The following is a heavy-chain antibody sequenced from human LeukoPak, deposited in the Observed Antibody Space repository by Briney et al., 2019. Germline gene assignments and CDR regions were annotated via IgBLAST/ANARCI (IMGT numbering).Heavy chain of an antibody. V-gene: IGHV4-34*01. J-gene: IGHJ5*02. CDR1: GGSFSGYY. D-gene: IGHD1-14*01. Sequence: PSETLSLTCAVYGGSFSGYYWSWIRQPPGKGLEWIGETNHSGSTNYNPSLKSRVTISVDTSKNQFSLKLSSVTAADTAVYYCARGTRTFDPWGQGTLVTVSS. CDR3: ARGTRTFDP. CDR2: TNHSGST.